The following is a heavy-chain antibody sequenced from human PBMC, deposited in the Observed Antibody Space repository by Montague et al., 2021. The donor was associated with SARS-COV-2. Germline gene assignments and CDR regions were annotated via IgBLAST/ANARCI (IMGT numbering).Heavy chain of an antibody. CDR3: VRLGGLRDYYYYGMDV. Sequence: QSGAEVKKPGESLKISCKSSGYSFISYWIGWVRQMPGKGLEWMGIIYPGDSETRYSPSFQGQVTISADKSISTAYLQWSGLKASDTAMYYCVRLGGLRDYYYYGMDVWGQGTTVTVSS. CDR2: IYPGDSET. J-gene: IGHJ6*02. D-gene: IGHD5-12*01. CDR1: GYSFISYW. V-gene: IGHV5-51*01.